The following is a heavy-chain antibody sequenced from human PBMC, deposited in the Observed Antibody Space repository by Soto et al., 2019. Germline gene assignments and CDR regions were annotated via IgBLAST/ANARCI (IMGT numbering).Heavy chain of an antibody. CDR1: GFTFSSYG. CDR2: ISYDGNVA. CDR3: AKEGPITNWYFDY. Sequence: QVQLVESGGGVVQPGRSLRLSCAASGFTFSSYGMHWVRQAPGKGLEWVTVISYDGNVAYYADSVKGRFTISRDNSKNTLYLQMNTLRTEDTAMYYWAKEGPITNWYFDYWGQGPLVTVSS. V-gene: IGHV3-30*18. J-gene: IGHJ4*02. D-gene: IGHD1-1*01.